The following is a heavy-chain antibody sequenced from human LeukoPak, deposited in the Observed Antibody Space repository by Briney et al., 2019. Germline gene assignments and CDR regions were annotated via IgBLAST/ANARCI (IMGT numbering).Heavy chain of an antibody. CDR3: ARHKPAATDY. V-gene: IGHV5-51*01. J-gene: IGHJ4*02. CDR1: GYTSTNYW. D-gene: IGHD6-13*01. Sequence: GESLKISCTGSGYTSTNYWIAWVRHMPRKGLEWMGAIYPGDSDTRYTPSFQGQVTISADKTSSTSYLQWRSLKASDTAMYYCARHKPAATDYWGQGTLITVSS. CDR2: IYPGDSDT.